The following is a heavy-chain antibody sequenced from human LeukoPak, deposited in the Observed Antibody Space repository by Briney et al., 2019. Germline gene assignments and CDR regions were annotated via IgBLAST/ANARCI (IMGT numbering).Heavy chain of an antibody. Sequence: ASVKVSCKASGYTFTSYYMHWVRQAPGQGLEWMGIINPSGGSTSYAQKFQGRVTMTRDTSTSTVYMELSSLRSEDTAVYYCARDLRAVVVSMKFDPWGQGILVTVSS. D-gene: IGHD2-15*01. J-gene: IGHJ5*02. CDR2: INPSGGST. CDR3: ARDLRAVVVSMKFDP. CDR1: GYTFTSYY. V-gene: IGHV1-46*01.